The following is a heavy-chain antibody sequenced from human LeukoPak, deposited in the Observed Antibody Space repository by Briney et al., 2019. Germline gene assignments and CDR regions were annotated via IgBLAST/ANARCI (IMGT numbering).Heavy chain of an antibody. J-gene: IGHJ4*02. CDR1: GFTFSSYS. D-gene: IGHD3-22*01. Sequence: GGSLRLSCAASGFTFSSYSMNWVRQAPGKGLEWVSYISSSSSTIYYADSVKGRFTISRDNAKNSLYLQMNSLRAEDTAVYYCAKDLGYYDSSGYLDYWGQGTLVTVSS. V-gene: IGHV3-48*01. CDR2: ISSSSSTI. CDR3: AKDLGYYDSSGYLDY.